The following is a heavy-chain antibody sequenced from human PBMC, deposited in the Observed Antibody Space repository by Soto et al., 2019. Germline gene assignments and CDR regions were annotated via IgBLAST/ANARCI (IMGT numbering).Heavy chain of an antibody. V-gene: IGHV5-10-1*01. Sequence: GESLKISCNGSGYSFTSYWIGWVRQMPWKGLEWMGRIDPSDSYTNYSPSFQGHVTISADKSISTAYLQWSSLKASDTAMYYCARTASKYYYDSSGYRSPFYYYYGMDVWGQGTTVTVSS. J-gene: IGHJ6*02. CDR2: IDPSDSYT. D-gene: IGHD3-22*01. CDR1: GYSFTSYW. CDR3: ARTASKYYYDSSGYRSPFYYYYGMDV.